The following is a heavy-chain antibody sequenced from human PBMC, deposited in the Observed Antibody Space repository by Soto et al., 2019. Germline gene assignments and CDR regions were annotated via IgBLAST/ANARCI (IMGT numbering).Heavy chain of an antibody. D-gene: IGHD2-2*01. Sequence: SETLSLTCTVSGGSISSYYWSWIRQPPGKGLEWIGYIYYSGSTNYNPSLKSRVTISVDTSKNQFSLKLSSVTAADTAVYYCARAVVVPAATFPDHYYYYYGMDVWGQGTTVTV. CDR1: GGSISSYY. J-gene: IGHJ6*02. V-gene: IGHV4-59*01. CDR3: ARAVVVPAATFPDHYYYYYGMDV. CDR2: IYYSGST.